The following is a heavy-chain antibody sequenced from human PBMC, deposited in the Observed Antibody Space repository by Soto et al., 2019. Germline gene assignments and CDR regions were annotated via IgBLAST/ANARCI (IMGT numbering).Heavy chain of an antibody. D-gene: IGHD5-12*01. CDR3: ARVIAIVATGGNAFDI. Sequence: PSETLSLTCTVSGGSISSGGYYWSWIRQHPGKGLEWIGYIYYSGSTYYNPSLKSRVTISVDTSKNQFSLKLTSVAAADTAVYFCARVIAIVATGGNAFDIWCQGTMVTVSS. J-gene: IGHJ3*02. CDR2: IYYSGST. V-gene: IGHV4-31*03. CDR1: GGSISSGGYY.